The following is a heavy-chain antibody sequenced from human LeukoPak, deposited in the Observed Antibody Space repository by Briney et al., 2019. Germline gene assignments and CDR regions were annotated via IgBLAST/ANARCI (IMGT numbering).Heavy chain of an antibody. CDR2: IYYSGST. D-gene: IGHD6-19*01. V-gene: IGHV4-39*01. CDR1: GGSISSSSYY. Sequence: PSETLSLTCTVSGGSISSSSYYWGWIRQPPGKGLEWIGSIYYSGSTYYNPSLKSRVTISVDTSKNQFSLKLSSVTAADTAVYYCAGSPIAVAGPFDYWGQGTLVTVSS. CDR3: AGSPIAVAGPFDY. J-gene: IGHJ4*02.